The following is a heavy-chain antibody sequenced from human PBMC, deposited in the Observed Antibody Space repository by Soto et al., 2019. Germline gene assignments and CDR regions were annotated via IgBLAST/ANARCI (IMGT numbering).Heavy chain of an antibody. V-gene: IGHV4-34*01. D-gene: IGHD6-13*01. CDR2: INHSGST. Sequence: SETLSLTCAAYGGSFSGYYWSWIRQPPGKGLEWIGEINHSGSTNYNPSLKSRVTISVDTSKNQFSLKLSSVTAADTAVYYCARGHIAAAGTSNWFDPWGQGTLVTVSS. J-gene: IGHJ5*02. CDR3: ARGHIAAAGTSNWFDP. CDR1: GGSFSGYY.